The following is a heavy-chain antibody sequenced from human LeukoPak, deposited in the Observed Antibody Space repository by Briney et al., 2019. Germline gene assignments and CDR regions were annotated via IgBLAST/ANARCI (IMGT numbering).Heavy chain of an antibody. CDR1: GDSISGYY. V-gene: IGHV4-59*08. CDR2: IFNSGST. J-gene: IGHJ4*02. Sequence: SETLSLTCTVSGDSISGYYWSWSRQPPGKGLEWVGYIFNSGSTNYNPSLKSRVTISVDTSKNQFSLKLSSVTAADTAVYYCASRSVSSRFDYWGQGTLVTVSS. CDR3: ASRSVSSRFDY. D-gene: IGHD2-15*01.